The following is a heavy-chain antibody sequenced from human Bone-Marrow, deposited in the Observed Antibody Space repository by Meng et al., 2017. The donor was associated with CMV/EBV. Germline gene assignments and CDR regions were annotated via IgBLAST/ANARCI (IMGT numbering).Heavy chain of an antibody. J-gene: IGHJ4*02. V-gene: IGHV3-15*07. D-gene: IGHD2-8*02. CDR3: TTDLCTGFTCHLNY. CDR1: GFTFSERS. Sequence: GFTFSERSMDWVRQAPGKGLEWVGRIKSKTYGEKTDYIAPVEGRFTISRDDSRNMVHLRMNSLKIEDTAVYYCTTDLCTGFTCHLNYWGQGTLVTVSS. CDR2: IKSKTYGEKT.